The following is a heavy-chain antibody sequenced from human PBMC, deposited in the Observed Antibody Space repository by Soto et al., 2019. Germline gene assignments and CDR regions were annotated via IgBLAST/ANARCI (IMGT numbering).Heavy chain of an antibody. V-gene: IGHV4-30-4*01. D-gene: IGHD3-22*01. J-gene: IGHJ4*02. CDR1: GGSISSGDYY. CDR2: IYYSGST. Sequence: PSETLSLTWTVSGGSISSGDYYWSWIRQPPGKGLEWIGYIYYSGSTYYNPSLKSRVTISVDTSKNQFSLKLSSVTAADTAVYYCARDRGNYYDSSGYYYFGYFDYWGQGTLVTVSS. CDR3: ARDRGNYYDSSGYYYFGYFDY.